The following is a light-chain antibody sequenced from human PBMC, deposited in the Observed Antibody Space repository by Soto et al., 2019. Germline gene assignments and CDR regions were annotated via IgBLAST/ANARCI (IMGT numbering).Light chain of an antibody. CDR1: SRDVGAYHY. Sequence: QSALSQPASVSASPGQSITISCTGTSRDVGAYHYVSWFQQHPGKAPQLIIYDVSHRPSGVSDRFSGSKSGNTASLTISGLQTEDEADYYCSSYTTRSTLVFGGVTKLSVL. CDR3: SSYTTRSTLV. CDR2: DVS. V-gene: IGLV2-14*01. J-gene: IGLJ2*01.